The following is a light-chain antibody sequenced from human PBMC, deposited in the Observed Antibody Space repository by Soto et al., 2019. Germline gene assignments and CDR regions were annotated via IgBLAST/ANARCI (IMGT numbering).Light chain of an antibody. J-gene: IGLJ3*02. CDR2: EVN. CDR3: YSFAGCNTQ. V-gene: IGLV2-23*02. CDR1: SGGIGTFNL. Sequence: QSALTQPASVSGSPGQSIAISCTGNSGGIGTFNLVSWYQQHPGKAPKLIIYEVNKRPSGISSRFSGSKSGNTASLTISGLQAEDEADYYCYSFAGCNTQFGGGTQLTVL.